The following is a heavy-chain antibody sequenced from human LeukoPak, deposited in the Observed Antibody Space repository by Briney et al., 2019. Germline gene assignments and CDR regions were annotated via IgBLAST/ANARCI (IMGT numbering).Heavy chain of an antibody. CDR3: ARDRRGIAAAADYYMDV. V-gene: IGHV3-21*01. CDR2: ITSSSDM. Sequence: GGSLRLSCAASGFTFSTYSMNWVRQAPGKGLEWVSSITSSSDMYYADSVKGRFTISRDNAKNSLYLQMNSLRAEDTAVYYCARDRRGIAAAADYYMDVWGKGTTVTVSS. J-gene: IGHJ6*03. CDR1: GFTFSTYS. D-gene: IGHD6-13*01.